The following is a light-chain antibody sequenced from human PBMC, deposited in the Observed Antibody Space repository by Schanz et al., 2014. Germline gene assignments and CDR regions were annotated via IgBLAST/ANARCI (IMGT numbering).Light chain of an antibody. J-gene: IGKJ5*01. CDR3: QQRSNWPPSIT. CDR1: QSVSSY. V-gene: IGKV3-11*01. CDR2: EAS. Sequence: EIVLTQSPPTLSLSPGERATLSCRASQSVSSYLAWYQQKPGQAPRLLIYEASNRATGIPARFSGSGSGTDFTLTISSLEPEDFAVYYCQQRSNWPPSITFGQGTRLEIK.